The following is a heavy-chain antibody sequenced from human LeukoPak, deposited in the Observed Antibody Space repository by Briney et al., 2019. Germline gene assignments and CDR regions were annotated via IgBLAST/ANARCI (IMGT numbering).Heavy chain of an antibody. Sequence: GGSLRLSCAASGFTFSSYAMHWVRQAPGKGLEWVAVISYDGSNKYYADSVKGRFTISRDNSKNTLYLQMNSLRAEDTAVYYWARDLLELRLWGQGTLVTVSS. CDR1: GFTFSSYA. CDR3: ARDLLELRL. D-gene: IGHD1-7*01. V-gene: IGHV3-30-3*01. J-gene: IGHJ4*02. CDR2: ISYDGSNK.